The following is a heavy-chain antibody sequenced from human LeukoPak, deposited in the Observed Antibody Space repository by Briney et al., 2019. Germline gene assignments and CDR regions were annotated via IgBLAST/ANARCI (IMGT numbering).Heavy chain of an antibody. CDR1: GYTFISYG. D-gene: IGHD3-10*01. V-gene: IGHV1-18*01. CDR2: ISAYNGNT. Sequence: ASVKVSCKASGYTFISYGISWVRQAAGQGREWMGWISAYNGNTNYAQKLQGRVTITTDTSTSTAYMELRRVRADETAVYYYTRDHGSGPPRDAFDIWGQGTMVTVSS. J-gene: IGHJ3*02. CDR3: TRDHGSGPPRDAFDI.